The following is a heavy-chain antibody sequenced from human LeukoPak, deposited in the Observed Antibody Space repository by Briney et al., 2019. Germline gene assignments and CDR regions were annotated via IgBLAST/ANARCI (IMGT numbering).Heavy chain of an antibody. V-gene: IGHV3-48*04. J-gene: IGHJ4*02. CDR1: GFTFSSYS. Sequence: GGSLRLSCAASGFTFSSYSMNWVRQAPGKGLEWVSYISSTSSIIYYADSVKGRFTISRDNAKNSLYLQMNSLRVEDTAVYYCARENNYYDYVWGTYRYWGFDSWGQGTLVTVSS. D-gene: IGHD3-16*02. CDR2: ISSTSSII. CDR3: ARENNYYDYVWGTYRYWGFDS.